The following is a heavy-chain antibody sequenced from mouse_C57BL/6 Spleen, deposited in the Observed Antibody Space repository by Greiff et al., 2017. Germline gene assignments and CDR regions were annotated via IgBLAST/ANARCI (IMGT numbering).Heavy chain of an antibody. V-gene: IGHV1-50*01. CDR3: SRPYSNYRFAY. CDR1: GYTFTSYW. D-gene: IGHD2-5*01. CDR2: IDPSDSYT. Sequence: QVQLQQPGAELVKPGASVKLSCKASGYTFTSYWMQWVKQRPGQGLEWIGEIDPSDSYTNYNQKFKGKATLTVDTSSSTAYMQLSSLTSEDSAVYYCSRPYSNYRFAYWGQGTLVTVSA. J-gene: IGHJ3*01.